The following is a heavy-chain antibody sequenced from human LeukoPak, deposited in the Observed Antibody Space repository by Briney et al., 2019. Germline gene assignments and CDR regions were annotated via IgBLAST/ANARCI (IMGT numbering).Heavy chain of an antibody. CDR2: ISAYNGNT. J-gene: IGHJ3*02. V-gene: IGHV1-18*01. CDR3: ARDLFPDSSGFDAFEI. CDR1: GYTFTSYG. Sequence: ASVKVSCKASGYTFTSYGISWVRQAPGQGLEWMGWISAYNGNTNYAQKLRGRVTMTTDTSTSTAYMELRSLRSDDTAVYYCARDLFPDSSGFDAFEIWGQGTMVTVSS. D-gene: IGHD3-22*01.